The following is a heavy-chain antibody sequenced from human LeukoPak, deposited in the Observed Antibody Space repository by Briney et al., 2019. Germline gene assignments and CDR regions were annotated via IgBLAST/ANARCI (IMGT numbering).Heavy chain of an antibody. D-gene: IGHD3-22*01. Sequence: ASVKVSCKASGYTFTGYYMHWVRQAPGQGLEWMGWISAYNGNTNYAQKLQGRVTMTTDTSTSTAYMELRSLRSDDTAVYYCARDSYYDSRIFDYWGQGTLVTVSS. J-gene: IGHJ4*02. CDR3: ARDSYYDSRIFDY. CDR1: GYTFTGYY. V-gene: IGHV1-18*04. CDR2: ISAYNGNT.